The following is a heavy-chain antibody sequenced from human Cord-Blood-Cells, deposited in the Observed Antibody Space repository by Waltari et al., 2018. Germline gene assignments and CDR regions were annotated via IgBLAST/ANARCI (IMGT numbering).Heavy chain of an antibody. J-gene: IGHJ4*02. CDR1: GGSFSGSY. CDR2: INHSGST. Sequence: VQLQPWRAGLLKPSEPLSLTCAVYGGSFSGSYWSGFRQPPGKGLEWIGEINHSGSTNYNPSLKSRVTISVDTSKNQFSLKLSSVTAADTAVYYCARLYYFDYWGQGTLVTVSS. CDR3: ARLYYFDY. V-gene: IGHV4-34*01.